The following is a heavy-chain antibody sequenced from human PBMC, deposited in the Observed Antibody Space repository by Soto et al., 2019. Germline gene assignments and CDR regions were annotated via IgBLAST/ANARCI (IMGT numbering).Heavy chain of an antibody. CDR1: VFTFRTYA. CDR3: AKIPTGSGSSKFDY. V-gene: IGHV3-23*01. Sequence: GSLRLSCAASVFTFRTYAMNWVRQAPGKGLEWISAISGSGSFTHYADSVRGRFTISRDNSQNQLYLQMNNLRGDDTAMYYCAKIPTGSGSSKFDYWGQGIQVTVSS. J-gene: IGHJ4*02. D-gene: IGHD3-10*01. CDR2: ISGSGSFT.